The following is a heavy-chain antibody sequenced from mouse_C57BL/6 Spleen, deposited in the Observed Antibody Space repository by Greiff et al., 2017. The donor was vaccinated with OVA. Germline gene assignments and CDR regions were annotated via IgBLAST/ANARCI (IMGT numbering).Heavy chain of an antibody. Sequence: EVKLMESGGGLVQPKGSLKLSCAASGFSFNTYAMNWVRQAPGKGLEWVARIRSKSNNYATYYADSVKDRFTISRDDSESMLYLQMNNLKTEDTAIDYCLRHGSSWAMDYWGQGTSVTVSS. D-gene: IGHD1-1*01. V-gene: IGHV10-1*01. J-gene: IGHJ4*01. CDR1: GFSFNTYA. CDR3: LRHGSSWAMDY. CDR2: IRSKSNNYAT.